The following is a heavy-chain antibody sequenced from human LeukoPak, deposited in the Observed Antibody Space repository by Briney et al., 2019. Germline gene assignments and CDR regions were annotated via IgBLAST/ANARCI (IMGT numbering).Heavy chain of an antibody. D-gene: IGHD3-22*01. CDR3: ARVGFGSGYGSDY. V-gene: IGHV4-39*01. J-gene: IGHJ4*02. CDR2: IYYSGST. Sequence: SETLSLTCTVSGGSISSSSYYWGWIRQPPGKGLEWIGSIYYSGSTYYNPSLKSRVTISVDTSKNQFSLKLSSVTAADTAVYYCARVGFGSGYGSDYWGQGTLVTVSS. CDR1: GGSISSSSYY.